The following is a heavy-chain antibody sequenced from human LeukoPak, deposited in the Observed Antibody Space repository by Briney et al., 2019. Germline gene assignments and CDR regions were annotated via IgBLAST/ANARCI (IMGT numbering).Heavy chain of an antibody. CDR3: ARDIDPTGLVPAAMPGY. CDR2: ISYDGSNK. CDR1: GFTFSSYA. V-gene: IGHV3-30*04. J-gene: IGHJ4*02. Sequence: GGSLRLSCAASGFTFSSYAMHWVRQAPGKGLEWVAVISYDGSNKYYADSVKGRFTISRDNSKNTLYLQMNSLRAEDTAVYYCARDIDPTGLVPAAMPGYWGQGTPVTVSS. D-gene: IGHD2-2*01.